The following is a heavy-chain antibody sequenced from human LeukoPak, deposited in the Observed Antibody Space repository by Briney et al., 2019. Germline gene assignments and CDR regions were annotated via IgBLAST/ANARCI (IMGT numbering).Heavy chain of an antibody. CDR1: GFTVSSNY. CDR3: ARGQSDAFDI. J-gene: IGHJ3*02. V-gene: IGHV3-53*04. CDR2: INSGGGT. Sequence: PGGSLRLSCAASGFTVSSNYMSWVRQAPGKGLEWVSVINSGGGTYYADSVRGRFTISRHSSKKTLDLQMNSLRAEDTAVYYCARGQSDAFDIWGRGTMVTVSS.